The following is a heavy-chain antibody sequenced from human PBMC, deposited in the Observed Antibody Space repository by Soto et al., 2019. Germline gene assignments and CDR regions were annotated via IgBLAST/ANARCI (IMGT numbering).Heavy chain of an antibody. CDR2: ISGSGGST. V-gene: IGHV3-23*01. Sequence: QPGGSMRLPCAASGFNSRSYGMSWFRQAPGKGLEWVSAISGSGGSTYYADSVKGRFTISRDNSKNTLYLQMNSLRAEDTAVYYCAKETVTFDYWGQGTLVTVSS. CDR1: GFNSRSYG. J-gene: IGHJ4*02. D-gene: IGHD4-17*01. CDR3: AKETVTFDY.